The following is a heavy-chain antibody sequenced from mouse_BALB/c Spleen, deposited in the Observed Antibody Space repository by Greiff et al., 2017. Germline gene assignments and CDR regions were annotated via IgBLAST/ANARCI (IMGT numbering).Heavy chain of an antibody. J-gene: IGHJ3*01. Sequence: VKVVESGPGLVAPSQSLSITCTVSGFSLSRYSVHWVRQPPGKGLEWLGVIWAGGSTNYNSALMSRLSISKDNSKSQVFLKMNSLQTDDTAMYYCARAPITTATGFAYWGQGTLVTVSA. D-gene: IGHD1-2*01. CDR3: ARAPITTATGFAY. CDR1: GFSLSRYS. CDR2: IWAGGST. V-gene: IGHV2-9*02.